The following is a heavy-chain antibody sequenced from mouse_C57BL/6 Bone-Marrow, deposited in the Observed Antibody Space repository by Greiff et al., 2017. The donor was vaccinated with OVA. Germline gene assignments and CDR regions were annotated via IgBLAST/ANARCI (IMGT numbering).Heavy chain of an antibody. D-gene: IGHD2-4*01. V-gene: IGHV1-19*01. CDR2: INPYNGGT. CDR3: ARRWIYYDLYYAMDY. Sequence: VQLQQSGPVLVKPGASVKMSCKASGYTFTDYYMNWVKQSHGKSLEWIGVINPYNGGTSYNQKFKGKATLTVDKSSSTAYMELNSLTSEDSAVYYCARRWIYYDLYYAMDYWGQGTSVTVSS. J-gene: IGHJ4*01. CDR1: GYTFTDYY.